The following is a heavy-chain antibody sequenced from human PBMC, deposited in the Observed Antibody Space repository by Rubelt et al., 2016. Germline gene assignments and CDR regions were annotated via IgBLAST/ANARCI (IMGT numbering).Heavy chain of an antibody. CDR1: GGSFSGYY. D-gene: IGHD2-15*01. CDR3: ARDAYCSGGSCYLKGWFDP. J-gene: IGHJ5*02. V-gene: IGHV4-34*01. CDR2: VNHSGST. Sequence: QVQLQQWGAGLLKPSETLSLTCAVYGGSFSGYYWSWIRQPPGKGLEWIGEVNHSGSTNYTPSLKSRVTISVDTAKTQFALKLSSVTAADTAVYDCARDAYCSGGSCYLKGWFDPWGQGTLVTVSS.